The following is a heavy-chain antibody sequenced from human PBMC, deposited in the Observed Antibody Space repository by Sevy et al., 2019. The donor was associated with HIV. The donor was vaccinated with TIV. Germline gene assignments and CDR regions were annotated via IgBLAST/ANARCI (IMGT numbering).Heavy chain of an antibody. CDR2: ISGSGGST. CDR1: GFTFSSYA. V-gene: IGHV3-23*01. CDR3: AKDYGSGSYYQTDPKIPEENAFDI. D-gene: IGHD3-10*01. Sequence: GGSLRLSCAASGFTFSSYAMSWVRQAPGKGLEWVSAISGSGGSTHYADSVKGRFTISRDNSKNTLYLQMNSLRAEDTAVYYCAKDYGSGSYYQTDPKIPEENAFDIWGQGTMVTVSS. J-gene: IGHJ3*02.